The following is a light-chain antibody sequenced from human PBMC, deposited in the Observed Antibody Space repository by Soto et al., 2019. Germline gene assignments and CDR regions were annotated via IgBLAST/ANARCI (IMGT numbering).Light chain of an antibody. CDR2: GAS. J-gene: IGKJ1*01. V-gene: IGKV3-20*01. CDR3: QQHGFSPPWT. CDR1: LSVSSSF. Sequence: EIGLTQSPGTLSLSPGERATLSCRASLSVSSSFLAGDQQKPGQAPSLLIYGASSRATGIPDRFSGSGCGADFTLIISSLEPEDDAVYYCQQHGFSPPWTFGQGTKVEIK.